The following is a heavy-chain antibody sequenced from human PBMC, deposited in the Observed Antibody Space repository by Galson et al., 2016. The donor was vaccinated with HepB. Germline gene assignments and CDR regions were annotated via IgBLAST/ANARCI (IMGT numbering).Heavy chain of an antibody. D-gene: IGHD3-10*01. CDR1: GFTFSSYA. CDR2: IKQDGNEK. V-gene: IGHV3-7*03. Sequence: SLRLSCAASGFTFSSYAMHWVRQAPGKGLEWVANIKQDGNEKYYVDSVKGRFTISRDNAKNSMYLQMNSLRAEDTAVYYCARKGSIYSPGGYWSQGTRVTASS. J-gene: IGHJ4*02. CDR3: ARKGSIYSPGGY.